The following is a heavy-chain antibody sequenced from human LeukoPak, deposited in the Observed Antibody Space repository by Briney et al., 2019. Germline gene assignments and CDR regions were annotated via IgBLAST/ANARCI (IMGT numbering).Heavy chain of an antibody. J-gene: IGHJ4*02. CDR3: ARDSSYGRFDY. D-gene: IGHD5-18*01. Sequence: GGSLRLSCAASGFTFSSYSMSWIRQAPGKGLEWVSYISSSGSTIYYADSVKGRFTISRDNAKNSLYLQMNSLRAEDTAVYYCARDSSYGRFDYWGQGTLVTVSS. CDR2: ISSSGSTI. CDR1: GFTFSSYS. V-gene: IGHV3-48*04.